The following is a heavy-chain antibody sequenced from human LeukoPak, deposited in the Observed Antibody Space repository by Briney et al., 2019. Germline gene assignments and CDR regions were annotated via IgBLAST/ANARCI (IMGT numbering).Heavy chain of an antibody. CDR3: ARPLWFGELSSSDAFDI. D-gene: IGHD3-10*01. Sequence: GASVKVSCKASGYTFTGYYMHWVRQAPGQGLEWMGWINPNSGGTNYAQKFQGRVTMTRDTSISTAYMELSRLRSDDTAVYHCARPLWFGELSSSDAFDIWGQGTMVTVSS. CDR2: INPNSGGT. J-gene: IGHJ3*02. CDR1: GYTFTGYY. V-gene: IGHV1-2*02.